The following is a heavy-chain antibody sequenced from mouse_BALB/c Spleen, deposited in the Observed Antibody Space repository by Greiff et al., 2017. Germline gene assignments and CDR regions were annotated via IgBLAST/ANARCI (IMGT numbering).Heavy chain of an antibody. V-gene: IGHV1-62-2*01. Sequence: QVQLQQPGAELVKPGAPVKLSCKAPGSTFTAYIIHWVKQRSGQGLEWFGLFYPGSGSIKYNEKFKDKATLTAYKSSSTVYMELSRLTSEDSAVYFCARNESLLITTAYAMDYWGQGTSVTVSS. J-gene: IGHJ4*01. D-gene: IGHD2-4*01. CDR3: ARNESLLITTAYAMDY. CDR1: GSTFTAYI. CDR2: FYPGSGSI.